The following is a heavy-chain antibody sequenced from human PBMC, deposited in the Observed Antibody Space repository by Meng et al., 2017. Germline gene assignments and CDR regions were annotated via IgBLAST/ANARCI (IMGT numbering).Heavy chain of an antibody. V-gene: IGHV3-74*01. J-gene: IGHJ4*02. Sequence: GESLKISCAASGFTFSSYWMHWVRQAPGKGLVWVSRTNSDGSSTSYADSVKGRFTISRDNAKNTLYLQMNSLRAEDTAVYYCARDGLPRGIADYWGQGTLVTGAS. CDR3: ARDGLPRGIADY. CDR1: GFTFSSYW. CDR2: TNSDGSST. D-gene: IGHD6-13*01.